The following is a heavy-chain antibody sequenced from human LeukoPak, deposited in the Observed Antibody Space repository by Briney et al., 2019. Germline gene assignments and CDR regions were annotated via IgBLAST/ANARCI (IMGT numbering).Heavy chain of an antibody. CDR3: ARDPYY. J-gene: IGHJ4*02. Sequence: ASVKVSCKASGYTFTSYYMHWVRQAPGQGLEWMGIINPSGGSTSYAQKLQGRVTMATDTSTSTAYMELRSLRSDDTAVYYCARDPYYWGQGTLVTVSS. V-gene: IGHV1-46*01. CDR1: GYTFTSYY. CDR2: INPSGGST.